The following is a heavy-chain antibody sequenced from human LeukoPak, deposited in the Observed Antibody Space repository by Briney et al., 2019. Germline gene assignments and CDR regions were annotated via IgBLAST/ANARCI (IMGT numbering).Heavy chain of an antibody. D-gene: IGHD4-11*01. CDR3: AADLPYSNYGPLDY. CDR2: IVVGSDNT. Sequence: SVKVSCKASGFSFATSAVQWVRQARGQRLEWMGWIVVGSDNTNYAQKFQERVTITRDTSTSTAYLELSSLRSEDTAVYFCAADLPYSNYGPLDYWGQGTLVTVSS. V-gene: IGHV1-58*01. CDR1: GFSFATSA. J-gene: IGHJ4*02.